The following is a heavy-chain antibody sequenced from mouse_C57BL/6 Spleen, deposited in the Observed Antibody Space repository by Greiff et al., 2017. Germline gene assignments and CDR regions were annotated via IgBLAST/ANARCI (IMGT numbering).Heavy chain of an antibody. Sequence: VQLQQSGGDLVKPGGSLKLSCAASGFTFSSYGMSWVRQTPDKRLEWVATISSGGSYTYYPDSVKGRFTISRDNAKNTLYLQMSSLKSEDTAMYYCARITGTGVYYFDYWGQGTTLTVSS. V-gene: IGHV5-6*01. CDR3: ARITGTGVYYFDY. D-gene: IGHD4-1*01. J-gene: IGHJ2*01. CDR2: ISSGGSYT. CDR1: GFTFSSYG.